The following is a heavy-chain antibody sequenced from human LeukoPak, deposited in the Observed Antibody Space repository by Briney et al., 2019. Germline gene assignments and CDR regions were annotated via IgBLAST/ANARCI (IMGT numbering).Heavy chain of an antibody. CDR1: GFTFSSCS. Sequence: GGPLRLSCAASGFTFSSCSMDWVRQAPGKGLEWVANIKQDGSEKYYVDSVKGRFTISRDSAKNSLYLQMNSLRAEDTAVYYCARIPYWGQGTLVTVSS. CDR3: ARIPY. J-gene: IGHJ4*02. CDR2: IKQDGSEK. D-gene: IGHD2-2*02. V-gene: IGHV3-7*01.